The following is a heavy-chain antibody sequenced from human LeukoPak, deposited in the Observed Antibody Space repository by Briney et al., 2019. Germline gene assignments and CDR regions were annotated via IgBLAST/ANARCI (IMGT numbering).Heavy chain of an antibody. CDR2: IYYSGST. Sequence: SETLSLTCTVSGGSISSYYWSWIRQPPGKGLEWIGYIYYSGSTNYNPSLKSRVTISVDTSKNQFSLRLSSVTAADTAVYYCARGSSGWPFDYWGQGTLVTVSS. V-gene: IGHV4-59*01. CDR3: ARGSSGWPFDY. J-gene: IGHJ4*02. CDR1: GGSISSYY. D-gene: IGHD6-19*01.